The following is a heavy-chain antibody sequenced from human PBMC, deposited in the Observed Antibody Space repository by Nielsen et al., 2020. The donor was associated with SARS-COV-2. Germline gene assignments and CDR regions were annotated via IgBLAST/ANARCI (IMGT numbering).Heavy chain of an antibody. CDR3: ARKGGVAIVAFDV. D-gene: IGHD2-15*01. J-gene: IGHJ3*01. V-gene: IGHV4-4*02. CDR1: GVSIRNNDW. CDR2: TSHTGTT. Sequence: SETLSLTCGVSGVSIRNNDWWSWVRQSPGKGLEWIGETSHTGTTHYNPSLAGRVTISVDRYNNHFSLNLKSVTAADTAVYYCARKGGVAIVAFDVWGQGAPVTVSS.